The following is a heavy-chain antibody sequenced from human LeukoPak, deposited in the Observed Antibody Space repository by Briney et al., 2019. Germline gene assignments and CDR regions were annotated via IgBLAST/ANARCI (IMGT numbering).Heavy chain of an antibody. Sequence: SQTLSLTCAISGDSVSSNSPAWNWIRQSPSRGLEWLGRTYYRSKWYNDYAESVKSRITNNPDTSKNQFSLQLNSVTPEDTAVYYCAREQYYFDYWGQGTLVTVSS. CDR1: GDSVSSNSPA. J-gene: IGHJ4*02. D-gene: IGHD4-11*01. V-gene: IGHV6-1*01. CDR2: TYYRSKWYN. CDR3: AREQYYFDY.